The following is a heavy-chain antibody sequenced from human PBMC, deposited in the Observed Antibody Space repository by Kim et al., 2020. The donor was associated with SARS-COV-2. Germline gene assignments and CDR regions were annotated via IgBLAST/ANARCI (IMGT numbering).Heavy chain of an antibody. V-gene: IGHV3-33*01. D-gene: IGHD5-12*01. Sequence: GGSLRLSCAASGFTFSSYGMHWVRQAPGKGLEWVAVIWYDGSNKYYADSVKGRFTISRDNSKNTLYLQMNSLRAEDTAVYYCARAEDIVATSLEYYLDYWGQGTLVTVSS. CDR1: GFTFSSYG. J-gene: IGHJ4*02. CDR2: IWYDGSNK. CDR3: ARAEDIVATSLEYYLDY.